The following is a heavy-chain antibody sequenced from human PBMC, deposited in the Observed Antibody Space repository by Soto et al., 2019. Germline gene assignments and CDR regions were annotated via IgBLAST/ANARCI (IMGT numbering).Heavy chain of an antibody. Sequence: GSLRLACAAAGFTFSEYYRSWIRQAPGKGLEWVSYISSSGSTIYYADSVQGRFTISRDNAKNSLYLQMNSLRAEDTAVYYCAREYYSGSSGYPGYWGQGTLVTVSS. CDR2: ISSSGSTI. V-gene: IGHV3-11*01. D-gene: IGHD3-22*01. CDR1: GFTFSEYY. J-gene: IGHJ4*02. CDR3: AREYYSGSSGYPGY.